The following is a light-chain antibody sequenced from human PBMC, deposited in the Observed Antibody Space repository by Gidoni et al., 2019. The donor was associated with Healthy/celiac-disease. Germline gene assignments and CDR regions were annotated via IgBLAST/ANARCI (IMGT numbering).Light chain of an antibody. CDR1: QSISSY. Sequence: DIQMTQTPSSLSVSVGDRVTITCRASQSISSYLNWYQQKPGKSPKLLIYAASSLQSGVPSRFGGSGSGTDFTLTISSLQPEDFATYYCQKSYSNLWTFGQGTKVEIK. CDR3: QKSYSNLWT. J-gene: IGKJ1*01. V-gene: IGKV1-39*01. CDR2: AAS.